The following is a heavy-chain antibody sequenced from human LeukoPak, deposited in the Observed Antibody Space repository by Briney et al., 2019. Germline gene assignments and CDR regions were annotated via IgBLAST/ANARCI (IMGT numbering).Heavy chain of an antibody. CDR1: GYTFTSYA. Sequence: EASVKVSCKASGYTFTSYAMHWVRQAPGQRLEWMGWINAGNGNTKYSQKFQGRVTITRDTSASTAYMGLSSLRSEDTAVYYCASRAVRGYSYGYYYYYGMDVWGQGTTVTVSS. D-gene: IGHD5-18*01. J-gene: IGHJ6*02. CDR3: ASRAVRGYSYGYYYYYGMDV. V-gene: IGHV1-3*01. CDR2: INAGNGNT.